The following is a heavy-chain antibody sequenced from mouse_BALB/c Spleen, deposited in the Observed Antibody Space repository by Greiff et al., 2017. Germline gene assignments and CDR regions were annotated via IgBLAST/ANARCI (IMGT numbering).Heavy chain of an antibody. CDR2: ISSGSSTI. J-gene: IGHJ3*01. Sequence: EVQLQESGGGLVQPGGSRKLSCAASGFTFSSFGMHWVRQAPEKGLEWVAYISSGSSTIYYADTVKGRFTISRDNPKNTLFLQMTSLRSEDTAMYYCARDYYGSSYWFAYWGQGTLVTVSA. CDR3: ARDYYGSSYWFAY. V-gene: IGHV5-17*02. CDR1: GFTFSSFG. D-gene: IGHD1-1*01.